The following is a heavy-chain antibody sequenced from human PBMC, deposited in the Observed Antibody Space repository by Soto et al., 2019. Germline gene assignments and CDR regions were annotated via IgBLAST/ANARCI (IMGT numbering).Heavy chain of an antibody. Sequence: GESLKISCQGSGYRFTSYWIGWVRQMPGKGLESMGIIYPGDSDTRYSPSFQGQVTISADKSISTAYLQWSSLKASDTAMYYCARTAAAGKYYYGMDVWGQGTTVTVSS. CDR3: ARTAAAGKYYYGMDV. CDR1: GYRFTSYW. V-gene: IGHV5-51*01. CDR2: IYPGDSDT. J-gene: IGHJ6*02. D-gene: IGHD6-13*01.